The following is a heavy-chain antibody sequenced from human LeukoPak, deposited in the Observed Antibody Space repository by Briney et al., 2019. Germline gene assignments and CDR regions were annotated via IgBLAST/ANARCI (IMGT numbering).Heavy chain of an antibody. CDR2: ISSSGSTI. D-gene: IGHD6-13*01. J-gene: IGHJ4*02. CDR1: GFTFSDYY. Sequence: PGGSLRLSCAASGFTFSDYYMSWIRQAPGKGLEWVSYISSSGSTIYYADSVKGRFTISRENSKNTLYLQMNSLRAEDTAVYYCARDRLYRSSCHDYWGQGTLVTVSS. CDR3: ARDRLYRSSCHDY. V-gene: IGHV3-11*04.